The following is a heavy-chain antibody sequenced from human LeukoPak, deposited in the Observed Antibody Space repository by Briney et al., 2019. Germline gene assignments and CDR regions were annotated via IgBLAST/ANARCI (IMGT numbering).Heavy chain of an antibody. D-gene: IGHD3-22*01. Sequence: SVTVSFKSSGGTFSIYAISWVRQAPGQGLEWMGRIIPILGIANYAQKFQGRVTITADKSTSTAYMELSSLRSEDTAVYYCARYRWADYYDSSGYPPALDYWGQGTLVTVSS. CDR2: IIPILGIA. CDR3: ARYRWADYYDSSGYPPALDY. J-gene: IGHJ4*02. V-gene: IGHV1-69*04. CDR1: GGTFSIYA.